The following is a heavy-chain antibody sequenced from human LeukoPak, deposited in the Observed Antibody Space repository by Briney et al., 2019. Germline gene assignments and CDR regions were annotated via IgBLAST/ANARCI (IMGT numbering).Heavy chain of an antibody. V-gene: IGHV3-74*01. Sequence: PGGSLRLSCAASGFTFSSYWMHWVRQAPGKGLVWVSRINSDGSSTSYADSVKGRFTISRDNAKNTLYLQMNSLRAEDTAVYYCARSLDYYDSSGYYYPVPHTLWGQGTLVTVSS. CDR2: INSDGSST. J-gene: IGHJ4*02. D-gene: IGHD3-22*01. CDR3: ARSLDYYDSSGYYYPVPHTL. CDR1: GFTFSSYW.